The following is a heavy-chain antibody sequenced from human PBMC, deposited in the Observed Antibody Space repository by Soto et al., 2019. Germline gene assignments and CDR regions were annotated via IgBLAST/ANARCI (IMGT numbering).Heavy chain of an antibody. D-gene: IGHD6-13*01. J-gene: IGHJ5*02. CDR3: ARTPGLAAADYNWFDP. CDR2: IIPIFGTA. V-gene: IGHV1-69*12. Sequence: QVQLVQSGAEVKKPGSSVKVSCKASGGTFSSYAISWVRQAPGQGLEWMGGIIPIFGTANYAQKFQGRVTITADEXTXXAYMELSSLRSEDTAVYYCARTPGLAAADYNWFDPWGQGTLVTVSS. CDR1: GGTFSSYA.